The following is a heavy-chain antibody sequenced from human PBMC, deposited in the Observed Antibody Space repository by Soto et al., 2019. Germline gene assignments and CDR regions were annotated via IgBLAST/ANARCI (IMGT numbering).Heavy chain of an antibody. Sequence: PGGSLRLSCAASGFTFSNAWLSWVRQAPGKGLEWVGRIKSKSDGGTTDYTAPVKGRFTISRDDSKNTLHLQMNSLKIEDTAVYYCTPVSTSTKNYWGQGTLVTVSS. J-gene: IGHJ4*02. CDR2: IKSKSDGGTT. CDR1: GFTFSNAW. CDR3: TPVSTSTKNY. D-gene: IGHD6-6*01. V-gene: IGHV3-15*01.